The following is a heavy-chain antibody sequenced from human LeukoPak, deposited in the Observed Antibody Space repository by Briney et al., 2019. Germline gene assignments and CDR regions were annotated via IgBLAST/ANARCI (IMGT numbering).Heavy chain of an antibody. D-gene: IGHD5-18*01. CDR1: GFTFSSYG. CDR3: ARDRGYKAFDI. V-gene: IGHV3-7*03. Sequence: GGSLRLSCAASGFTFSSYGMHWVRQAPGKGLEWVANIKEDGSLTFYVDSVKGRFTISRDNAKNSLYLQMNSLRVDDTAVYYCARDRGYKAFDIWGQGTMVTVSS. J-gene: IGHJ3*02. CDR2: IKEDGSLT.